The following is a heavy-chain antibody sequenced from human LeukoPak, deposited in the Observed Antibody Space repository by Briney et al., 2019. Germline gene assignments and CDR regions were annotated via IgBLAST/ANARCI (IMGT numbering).Heavy chain of an antibody. CDR1: GFTFSIYW. CDR2: INSDGSST. D-gene: IGHD3-9*01. Sequence: GGSLRLSCAASGFTFSIYWMHGVRQAPGKGVLWVSRINSDGSSTSYADSVKGRFTISRDNAKNTLYLQMNSLRAEDTAVYYCARGGLRYFAWLLSPDYWGQGTLVTVSS. CDR3: ARGGLRYFAWLLSPDY. J-gene: IGHJ4*02. V-gene: IGHV3-74*01.